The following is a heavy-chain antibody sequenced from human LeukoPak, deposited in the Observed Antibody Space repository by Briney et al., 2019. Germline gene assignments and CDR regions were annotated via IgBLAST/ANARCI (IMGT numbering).Heavy chain of an antibody. D-gene: IGHD2-2*01. CDR3: VKEVGDYYMDV. CDR2: ISGSGGRT. V-gene: IGHV3-23*01. CDR1: GFTFSRYG. J-gene: IGHJ6*03. Sequence: PGGTLRLSCAASGFTFSRYGMSWVRQAPGKGLEWVSAISGSGGRTYYADSVKGRFTISRDNSRKTLYLQMNSLRAEDAAVYYCVKEVGDYYMDVCGKGTTVTISS.